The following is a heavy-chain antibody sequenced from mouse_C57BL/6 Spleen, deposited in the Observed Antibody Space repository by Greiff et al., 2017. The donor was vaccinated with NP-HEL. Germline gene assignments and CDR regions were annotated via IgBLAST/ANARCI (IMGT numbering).Heavy chain of an antibody. CDR2: IRNKANGYTT. Sequence: DVMLVESGGGLVQPGGSLSLSCAASGFTFTDYYMSWVRQPPGKALEWLGFIRNKANGYTTEYSASVKGRFTISRDNSQSILYLQMNALRAEDSATYYCARSLYDYGRYFDVWGTGTTVTVSS. J-gene: IGHJ1*03. CDR3: ARSLYDYGRYFDV. V-gene: IGHV7-3*01. D-gene: IGHD2-4*01. CDR1: GFTFTDYY.